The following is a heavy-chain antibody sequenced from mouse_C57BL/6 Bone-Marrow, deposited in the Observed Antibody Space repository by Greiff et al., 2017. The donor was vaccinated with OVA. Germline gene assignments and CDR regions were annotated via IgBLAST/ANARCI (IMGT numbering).Heavy chain of an antibody. J-gene: IGHJ2*01. D-gene: IGHD1-3*01. CDR2: INPGSGGT. CDR3: ARADNLYFDY. V-gene: IGHV1-54*01. Sequence: QVQLKESGAELVRPGTSVKVSCKASGYAFTNYLIEWVKQRPGQGLEWIGVINPGSGGTNYNEKFKGKATLTADKSSSTAYMQLSSLTSEDSAVYFCARADNLYFDYWGQGTTLTVSS. CDR1: GYAFTNYL.